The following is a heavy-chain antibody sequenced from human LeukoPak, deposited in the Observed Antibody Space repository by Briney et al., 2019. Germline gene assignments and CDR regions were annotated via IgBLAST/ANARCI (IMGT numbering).Heavy chain of an antibody. V-gene: IGHV4-59*01. CDR3: ARGGRGYSYEIDY. J-gene: IGHJ4*02. D-gene: IGHD5-18*01. Sequence: SETLSLTCTVSGGSIRSYYWSWIRQAPGKGLECIGYMYYSGSTNYNPSLKSRVTISVDTSKNQFSLKLRSVTAADTAVYYCARGGRGYSYEIDYWGQGTLVTVSS. CDR2: MYYSGST. CDR1: GGSIRSYY.